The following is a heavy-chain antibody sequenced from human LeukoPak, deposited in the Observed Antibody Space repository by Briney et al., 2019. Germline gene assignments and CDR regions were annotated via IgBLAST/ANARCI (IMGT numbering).Heavy chain of an antibody. CDR1: GYTFTGYY. J-gene: IGHJ5*02. CDR3: AGDASELLPSYWFDP. Sequence: ASVKVSCKASGYTFTGYYMHWVRQAPGQGLEWMGWINPNSGGANYAQKFQGRVTMTRDTSISTAYMELSRLRSDDTAVYYCAGDASELLPSYWFDPWGQGTLVTVSS. V-gene: IGHV1-2*02. D-gene: IGHD1-26*01. CDR2: INPNSGGA.